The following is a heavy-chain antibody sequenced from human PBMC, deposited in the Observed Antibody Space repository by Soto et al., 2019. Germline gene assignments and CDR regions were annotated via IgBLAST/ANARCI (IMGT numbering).Heavy chain of an antibody. CDR2: IYYSGST. Sequence: KPSETLSLTCTVSGGSISSSSYYWGWIRQPPGKGLEWIGSIYYSGSTYYNPSLKSRVTISVDTSKNQFSLKLSSVTAADTAVYYCARDIVVVPDGYYYYYGMDVWGQGTTVTVS. D-gene: IGHD2-2*01. CDR3: ARDIVVVPDGYYYYYGMDV. J-gene: IGHJ6*02. CDR1: GGSISSSSYY. V-gene: IGHV4-39*01.